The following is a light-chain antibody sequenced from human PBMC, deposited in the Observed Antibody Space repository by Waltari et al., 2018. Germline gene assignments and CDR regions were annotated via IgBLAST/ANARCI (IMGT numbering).Light chain of an antibody. Sequence: QSALTQPASVSGSPGQSIIISCTGTSSDIGSYNLVSWYQQHPGKAPKLMIYEVSKRPSGVSNRFSGSKSGNTASLTMSGLQAEDEADYYCCSYAGSSTFVVFGGGTKLTVL. CDR1: SSDIGSYNL. J-gene: IGLJ2*01. V-gene: IGLV2-23*02. CDR3: CSYAGSSTFVV. CDR2: EVS.